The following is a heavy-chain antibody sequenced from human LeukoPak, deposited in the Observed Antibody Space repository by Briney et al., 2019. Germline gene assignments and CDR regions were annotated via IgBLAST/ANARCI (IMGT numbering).Heavy chain of an antibody. CDR2: IIPIFGTA. J-gene: IGHJ3*01. Sequence: ASVKVSCKASGGTFSSYAISWVRQAPGQGLEWMGRIIPIFGTANYAQKFQGRVTITTDESTSTAYMELSSLRSEDTAVYCCARGTSGWYGRDNAFDVWGQGTMVTVSS. D-gene: IGHD6-19*01. CDR3: ARGTSGWYGRDNAFDV. V-gene: IGHV1-69*05. CDR1: GGTFSSYA.